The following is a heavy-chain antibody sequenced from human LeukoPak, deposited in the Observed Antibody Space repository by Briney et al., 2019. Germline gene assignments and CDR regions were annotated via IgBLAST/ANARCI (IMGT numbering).Heavy chain of an antibody. J-gene: IGHJ6*03. Sequence: SETLSLTCAVYGGSFSDYYWSWIRQPAGKGLEWIGRIYTSGSTNYNPSLKSRVTMSVDTSKNQFSLKLSSVTAADTAVYYCARAGSRYDILTGYHPDYMDVWGKGTTVTISS. V-gene: IGHV4-59*10. D-gene: IGHD3-9*01. CDR1: GGSFSDYY. CDR2: IYTSGST. CDR3: ARAGSRYDILTGYHPDYMDV.